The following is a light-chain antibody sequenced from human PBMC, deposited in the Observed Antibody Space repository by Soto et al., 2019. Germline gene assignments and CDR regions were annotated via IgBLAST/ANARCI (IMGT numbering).Light chain of an antibody. CDR1: QSISRW. J-gene: IGKJ1*01. Sequence: DIRMTQSPSILSASIGDRVTITCRASQSISRWLAWYQQKPGEAPKLLIYRASILESWVASRFSASGSGTLVCLILNFQQAHDIPTYNCQPYDTDWTFGQATKVEIK. CDR3: QPYDTDWT. V-gene: IGKV1-5*03. CDR2: RAS.